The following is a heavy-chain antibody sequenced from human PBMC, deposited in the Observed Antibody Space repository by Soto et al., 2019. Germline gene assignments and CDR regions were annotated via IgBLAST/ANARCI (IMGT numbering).Heavy chain of an antibody. CDR1: GYTFTGYY. V-gene: IGHV1-2*04. CDR2: INPNSGGT. Sequence: KPRASVKVSCKASGYTFTGYYMHWVRQAPGQGLEWMGWINPNSGGTNYAQKFQGWVTMTRDTSISTAYMELSRLRSDDTAVYYCARARHYYYYMDVWGKGTTVTVSS. D-gene: IGHD6-25*01. CDR3: ARARHYYYYMDV. J-gene: IGHJ6*03.